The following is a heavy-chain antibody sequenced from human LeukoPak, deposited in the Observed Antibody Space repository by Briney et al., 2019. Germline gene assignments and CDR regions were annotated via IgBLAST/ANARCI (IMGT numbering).Heavy chain of an antibody. J-gene: IGHJ6*03. Sequence: GASVKVSCKASGYTFTSYGISWVRQAPGQGLEWMGWISAYNGNTNYAQKLQGRVTMTTDTSTSTAYMELRSLRSDDTAVYYCARDSAAGRIAPYYYYMDVWGKGTTVTISS. CDR1: GYTFTSYG. CDR3: ARDSAAGRIAPYYYYMDV. D-gene: IGHD6-13*01. V-gene: IGHV1-18*01. CDR2: ISAYNGNT.